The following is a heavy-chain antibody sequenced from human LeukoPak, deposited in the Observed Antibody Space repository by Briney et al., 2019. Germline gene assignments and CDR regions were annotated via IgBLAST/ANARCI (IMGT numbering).Heavy chain of an antibody. V-gene: IGHV4-61*05. J-gene: IGHJ4*02. Sequence: SETLSLTCTVSGGSISSSSYYWGWIRQPPGKGLEWIGYIYYSGSTNYNPSLKSRVTISVDTSKNQFSLKLSSVTAADTAVYYCARGAIQLSSGSYYNVPFDYWGQGTLVTVSS. CDR1: GGSISSSSYY. CDR3: ARGAIQLSSGSYYNVPFDY. D-gene: IGHD3-10*01. CDR2: IYYSGST.